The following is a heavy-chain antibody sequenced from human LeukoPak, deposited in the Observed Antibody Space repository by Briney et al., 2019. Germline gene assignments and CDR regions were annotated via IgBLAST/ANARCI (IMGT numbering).Heavy chain of an antibody. CDR2: MNPNSGNT. J-gene: IGHJ6*03. CDR1: GYTFTSYD. CDR3: ARVAAAGTYYYYYMDV. V-gene: IGHV1-8*01. D-gene: IGHD6-13*01. Sequence: ASVKVSCKASGYTFTSYDINWVRQATGQGLEWMGWMNPNSGNTGYAQKFQGRVTMTRNTSISTAYMELSSLRSEDTAVYYCARVAAAGTYYYYYMDVWGQGTTVTVS.